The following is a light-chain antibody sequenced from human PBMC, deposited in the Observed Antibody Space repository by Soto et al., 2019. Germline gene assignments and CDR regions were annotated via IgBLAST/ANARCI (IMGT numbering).Light chain of an antibody. Sequence: QSALTQPPSVSGSPGQSVTISCIGTRSDVGSYNRVSWYQQSPGTAPKLIIYEVTNRPSGVADRFSGSKSGNTASLTISGLQAEDEADYYCISYTSRNALVFGGGTKVTVL. J-gene: IGLJ3*02. CDR3: ISYTSRNALV. CDR2: EVT. CDR1: RSDVGSYNR. V-gene: IGLV2-18*02.